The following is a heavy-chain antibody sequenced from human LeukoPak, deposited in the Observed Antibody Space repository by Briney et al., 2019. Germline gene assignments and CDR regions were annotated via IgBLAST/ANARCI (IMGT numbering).Heavy chain of an antibody. CDR3: AKVVRPGDCYYYYGMDV. V-gene: IGHV3-30*18. D-gene: IGHD3-10*01. J-gene: IGHJ6*02. Sequence: GGSLRLSCAASGFTFSSYGMHWVRQAPGKGLEWVAVISYDGSNKYYADSVKGRFTISRDNSKNTLYLQMNSLRAEDTAVYYCAKVVRPGDCYYYYGMDVWGQGTTVTVSS. CDR1: GFTFSSYG. CDR2: ISYDGSNK.